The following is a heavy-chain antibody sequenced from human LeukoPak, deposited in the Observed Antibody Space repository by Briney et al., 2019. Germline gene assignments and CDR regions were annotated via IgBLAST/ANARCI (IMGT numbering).Heavy chain of an antibody. CDR1: GFSFSSYE. Sequence: PGGSLRLSCAASGFSFSSYEMNWVRQAPGKGLEWVSWISTSGSTLNYADSVKGRFTVSRDNARNSLYLQMNSLRPEDTAVYYCARDGPGYSFDYWGQGTLVTGSS. V-gene: IGHV3-48*03. J-gene: IGHJ4*02. D-gene: IGHD5-18*01. CDR2: ISTSGSTL. CDR3: ARDGPGYSFDY.